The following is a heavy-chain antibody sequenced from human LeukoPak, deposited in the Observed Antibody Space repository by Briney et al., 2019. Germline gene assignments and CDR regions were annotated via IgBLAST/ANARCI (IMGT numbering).Heavy chain of an antibody. V-gene: IGHV3-48*01. CDR3: AREYYYGSGSYWGYYYYMDV. D-gene: IGHD3-10*01. J-gene: IGHJ6*03. CDR2: ISSSSSTI. Sequence: GGSLRLSCVASGFTFSRYNMNWVRQAPGKGLEWVSYISSSSSTIYYADSVKGRFTISRDNAKNSLYLQMNSLRAEDTAVYYCAREYYYGSGSYWGYYYYMDVWGKGTTVTVSS. CDR1: GFTFSRYN.